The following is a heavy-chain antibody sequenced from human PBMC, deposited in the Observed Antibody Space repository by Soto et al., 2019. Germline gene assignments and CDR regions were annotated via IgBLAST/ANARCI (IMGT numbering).Heavy chain of an antibody. CDR3: ARENSINYDFWSGWYY. J-gene: IGHJ4*02. D-gene: IGHD3-3*01. CDR2: INAGNGNT. V-gene: IGHV1-3*01. CDR1: GYTFTSYA. Sequence: GASVKVSCKASGYTFTSYAMHWVRQAPGQRLEWMGWINAGNGNTKYSQKFQGRVTITRDTSASTAYMELSSLRSEDTAVYYCARENSINYDFWSGWYYWGQGTLVTVSS.